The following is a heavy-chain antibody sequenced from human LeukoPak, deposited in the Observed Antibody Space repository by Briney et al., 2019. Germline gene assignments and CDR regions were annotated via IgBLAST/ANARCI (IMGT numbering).Heavy chain of an antibody. D-gene: IGHD2-2*01. J-gene: IGHJ4*02. CDR1: GFTFSSYA. CDR2: ISGSGGST. Sequence: TGGSLRLSCAASGFTFSSYAMSWVRQAPVKGLEWVSAISGSGGSTYYADSVKGRFTISRDNSKNTLYLQMNSLRAEDTAVYYCAKNTMTQRIYFDYWGQGTLVTVSS. CDR3: AKNTMTQRIYFDY. V-gene: IGHV3-23*01.